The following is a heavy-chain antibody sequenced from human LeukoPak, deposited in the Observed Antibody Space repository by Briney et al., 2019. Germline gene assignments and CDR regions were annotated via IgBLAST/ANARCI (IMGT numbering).Heavy chain of an antibody. Sequence: ASVKVSCKASGYTFTSYDINWVRQATGQGLEWMGWMNPNSGNTGYAQKFQGRVTITRNTSISTAYMELSSPRSEDTAVYYCARASAYGDYGFDPWGQGTLVTVSS. CDR3: ARASAYGDYGFDP. D-gene: IGHD4-17*01. CDR2: MNPNSGNT. J-gene: IGHJ5*02. V-gene: IGHV1-8*03. CDR1: GYTFTSYD.